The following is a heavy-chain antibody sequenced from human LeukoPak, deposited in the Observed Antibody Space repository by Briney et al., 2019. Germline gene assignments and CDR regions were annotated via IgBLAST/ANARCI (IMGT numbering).Heavy chain of an antibody. CDR2: LNSDGSGT. V-gene: IGHV3-74*01. Sequence: GGSLRLSCVAPGFTFSRYKMHWVRQGPGKGLRWVSRLNSDGSGTTYADSVKGRLTISRDNAKNRLYLQMNSLRAEDTAVYYCARAKYYYGSGSYYDAFDIWGQGTMVTVSS. CDR3: ARAKYYYGSGSYYDAFDI. CDR1: GFTFSRYK. J-gene: IGHJ3*02. D-gene: IGHD3-10*01.